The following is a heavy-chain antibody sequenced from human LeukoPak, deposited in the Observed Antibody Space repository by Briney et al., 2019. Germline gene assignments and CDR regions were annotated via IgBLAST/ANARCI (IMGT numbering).Heavy chain of an antibody. CDR3: ASAPNENYFDF. V-gene: IGHV3-7*01. CDR1: GFTFSSYW. Sequence: GGSLRLSCAASGFTFSSYWMSWVRQAPGKGLEWVANINQDGSAKDYGGSVEGRFTISRDNAKNSLYLQMNSLTAEDAAVYFCASAPNENYFDFWGQGALVTVSS. J-gene: IGHJ4*02. CDR2: INQDGSAK.